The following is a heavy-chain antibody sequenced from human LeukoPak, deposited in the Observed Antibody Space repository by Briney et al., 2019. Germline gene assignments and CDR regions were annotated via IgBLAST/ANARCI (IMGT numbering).Heavy chain of an antibody. D-gene: IGHD5-12*01. J-gene: IGHJ6*02. Sequence: SETLSLTCAVYGGSFSGYYWSWIRQPPGKGLEWIGEINHSGSTNYNPSLKSRVTISVDTSKNQFSLKLSSVTAADTAVYYCARGPILSGYDLDPPRVGRSDVWGQGTTVTVSS. CDR3: ARGPILSGYDLDPPRVGRSDV. V-gene: IGHV4-34*01. CDR2: INHSGST. CDR1: GGSFSGYY.